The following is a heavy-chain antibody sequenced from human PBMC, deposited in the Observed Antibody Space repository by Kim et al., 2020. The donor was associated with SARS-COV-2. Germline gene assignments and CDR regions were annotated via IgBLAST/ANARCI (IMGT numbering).Heavy chain of an antibody. J-gene: IGHJ3*02. CDR2: ISAYNGTT. V-gene: IGHV1-18*01. CDR3: ARDTQLHYDSSGPAPYDAFDI. CDR1: GYTFTSYG. D-gene: IGHD3-22*01. Sequence: ASVKVSCKASGYTFTSYGISWVRQAPGQGLEWMGWISAYNGTTNYAQTLQGRVTMTTDTSTSTAYMELRSLRSDDTAVYYCARDTQLHYDSSGPAPYDAFDIWGQGTMVTVSS.